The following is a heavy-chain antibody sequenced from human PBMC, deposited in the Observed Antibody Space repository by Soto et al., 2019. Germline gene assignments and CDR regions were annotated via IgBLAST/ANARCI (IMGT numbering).Heavy chain of an antibody. CDR2: ISSSSSTI. J-gene: IGHJ4*02. CDR3: ARDLRLPVAATPSYFDY. D-gene: IGHD2-15*01. Sequence: GGSLRLSCAASGFTFSSYSMNWVRQAPGKGLEWVSYISSSSSTIYYADSVKGRFTISRDNAKNSLYLQMNSLRDEDTAVYYCARDLRLPVAATPSYFDYWGQGTLVTVSS. CDR1: GFTFSSYS. V-gene: IGHV3-48*02.